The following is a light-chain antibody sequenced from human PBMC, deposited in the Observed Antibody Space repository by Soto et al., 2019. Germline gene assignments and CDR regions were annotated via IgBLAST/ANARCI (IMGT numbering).Light chain of an antibody. J-gene: IGKJ1*01. CDR1: QSVGSD. Sequence: EIVMTQSPATLSVSPGERVTLSCRASQSVGSDLAWYQQKPGQAPRLVIYDIFTRATGVPTRFSGTRSGTDFTLTISSLQPDDFATYYCQHYNSYSEAFGQGTKV. CDR3: QHYNSYSEA. CDR2: DIF. V-gene: IGKV3D-15*01.